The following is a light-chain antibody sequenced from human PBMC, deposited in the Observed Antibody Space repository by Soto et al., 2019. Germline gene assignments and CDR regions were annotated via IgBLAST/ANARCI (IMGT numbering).Light chain of an antibody. V-gene: IGKV3-15*01. CDR3: QQYNNWPPLT. J-gene: IGKJ4*01. Sequence: VLTQSPGTLSFSPGERATLSCRASQSVSSNLAWYQQKPGQAPRLLIYSASTRATGIPARFSGSGSGTEFTLTISSLQSEDFAVYYCQQYNNWPPLTFGGGTKVDI. CDR1: QSVSSN. CDR2: SAS.